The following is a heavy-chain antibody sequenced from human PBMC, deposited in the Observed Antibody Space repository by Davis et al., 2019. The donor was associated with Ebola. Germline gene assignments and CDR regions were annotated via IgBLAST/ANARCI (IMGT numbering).Heavy chain of an antibody. J-gene: IGHJ4*02. CDR1: GFTFSGYT. V-gene: IGHV3-64D*06. CDR3: VKERGAMVTFGGVIVHTGFEY. D-gene: IGHD3-16*02. Sequence: GESLKISCSASGFTFSGYTMHWVRQAPGKGLEYVSSINSDGGRTYYADSVRGRFTISRDNSKNTLYLQMNSLRAEETAVYYCVKERGAMVTFGGVIVHTGFEYWGQGTLVTVSS. CDR2: INSDGGRT.